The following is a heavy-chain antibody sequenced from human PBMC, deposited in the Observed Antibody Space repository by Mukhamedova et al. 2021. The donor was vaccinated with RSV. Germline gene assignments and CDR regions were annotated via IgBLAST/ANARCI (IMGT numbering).Heavy chain of an antibody. J-gene: IGHJ2*01. CDR2: IYPGDSDT. V-gene: IGHV5-51*01. CDR3: ARERGGGYDGYCSGGSCPGYFDL. D-gene: IGHD2-15*01. Sequence: EWMGIIYPGDSDTRYSPSFHGQVTISADKSISTAYLQWSSLRASDTAMYYCARERGGGYDGYCSGGSCPGYFDLWGRGTLVTVSS.